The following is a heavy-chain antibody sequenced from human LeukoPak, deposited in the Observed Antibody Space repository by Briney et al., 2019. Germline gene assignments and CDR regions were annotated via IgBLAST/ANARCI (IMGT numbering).Heavy chain of an antibody. Sequence: GGSLRLSCAASGFTFSSYAMSWVRPAPGKGLEWVSAISGSGGSTYYADSVKGRFTISRDKSKNTLYLQMNSLRAEDTAVYYCATLDGYNQIYVPFDYWGQGTLVTVSS. CDR2: ISGSGGST. J-gene: IGHJ4*02. CDR3: ATLDGYNQIYVPFDY. V-gene: IGHV3-23*01. CDR1: GFTFSSYA. D-gene: IGHD3-10*02.